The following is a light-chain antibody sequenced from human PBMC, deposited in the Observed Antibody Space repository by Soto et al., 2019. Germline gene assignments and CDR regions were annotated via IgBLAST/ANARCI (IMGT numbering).Light chain of an antibody. J-gene: IGLJ1*01. Sequence: QSVLTQPASVSGSPGQSITISCTGTNSDVGGYNYVSWFQQHPGNAPKLMIYEVSNRPSGVSYRFSGSKSGNTASLTISGLQAEDEADYYCSSYTSSNTYVFGTGTKVTVL. CDR1: NSDVGGYNY. CDR2: EVS. V-gene: IGLV2-14*01. CDR3: SSYTSSNTYV.